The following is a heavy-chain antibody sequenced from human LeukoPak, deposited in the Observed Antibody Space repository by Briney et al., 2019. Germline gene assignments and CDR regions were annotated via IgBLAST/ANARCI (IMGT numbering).Heavy chain of an antibody. D-gene: IGHD3-10*01. Sequence: ASVKVSCKASGYTFTCYYMHWVRQAPGQGLEWMGWINPNSGGTNYAQKFQGRVTMTRDTSISTAYMELSRLRSDDTAVYYCARDRGGSGVHYFDYWGQGTLVTVSS. CDR3: ARDRGGSGVHYFDY. CDR1: GYTFTCYY. V-gene: IGHV1-2*02. CDR2: INPNSGGT. J-gene: IGHJ4*02.